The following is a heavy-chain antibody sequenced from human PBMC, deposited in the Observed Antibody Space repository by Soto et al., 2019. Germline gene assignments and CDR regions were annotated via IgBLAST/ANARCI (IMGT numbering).Heavy chain of an antibody. D-gene: IGHD3-10*01. CDR3: ARGHGSGLRFDY. CDR1: GDSITSDTYS. J-gene: IGHJ4*02. CDR2: IYHTGTT. Sequence: QLLESGSGLVKPSQTLSLTCAVSGDSITSDTYSWTWLRQPPGKDLEWIGYIYHTGTTYYNPSLKSRATISVDKSRNQFSLNLSSVTAADTAVYYCARGHGSGLRFDYWGQGTLVTVSS. V-gene: IGHV4-30-2*01.